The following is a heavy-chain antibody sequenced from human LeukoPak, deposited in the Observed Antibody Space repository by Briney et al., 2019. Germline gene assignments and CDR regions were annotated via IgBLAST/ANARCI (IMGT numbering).Heavy chain of an antibody. J-gene: IGHJ3*02. CDR1: GFTFSSYS. V-gene: IGHV3-21*04. CDR2: ISSSSSYI. CDR3: AKGPLAYYVWGSFDI. D-gene: IGHD3-16*01. Sequence: GGSLRLSCAASGFTFSSYSMNWVRQAPGKGLEWVSSISSSSSYINYADSVKGRFTISRDNSKNTLYLQMNSLRAEDTAVYYCAKGPLAYYVWGSFDIWGQGTMVTVSS.